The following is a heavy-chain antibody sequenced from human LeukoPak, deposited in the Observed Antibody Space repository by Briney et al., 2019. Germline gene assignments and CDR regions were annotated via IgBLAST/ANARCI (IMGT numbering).Heavy chain of an antibody. CDR1: GFTLSDHY. Sequence: GGSLRLSCAASGFTLSDHYIDWVRQAPGKGLDWVGRSGNKADSYTTEFAASVKGRFTISRDEAQNSLYLQMNSLRVEDTAVYHCARAYSGNSIYAFDIWGQGTVVTVSS. V-gene: IGHV3-72*01. J-gene: IGHJ3*02. D-gene: IGHD1-26*01. CDR3: ARAYSGNSIYAFDI. CDR2: SGNKADSYTT.